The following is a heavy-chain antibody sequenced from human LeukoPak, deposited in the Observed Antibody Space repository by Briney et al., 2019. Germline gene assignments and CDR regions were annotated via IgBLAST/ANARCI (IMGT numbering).Heavy chain of an antibody. CDR2: ISSDSSHT. CDR1: GFTFSDYY. D-gene: IGHD3-10*01. J-gene: IGHJ6*02. V-gene: IGHV3-11*06. Sequence: GGSLRLSRAASGFTFSDYYMSWIRQAPGQGLEWVSYISSDSSHTNYADSMKGRFTISRDNAKNSLYLQMNRLRAEDTAVYYCARDKKISMVRGVTHYYGMDVWGQGTTVTVTS. CDR3: ARDKKISMVRGVTHYYGMDV.